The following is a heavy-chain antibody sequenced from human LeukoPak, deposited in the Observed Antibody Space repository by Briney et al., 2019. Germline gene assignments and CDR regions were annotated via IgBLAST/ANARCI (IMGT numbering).Heavy chain of an antibody. Sequence: ASVKVSCKASGYTFTSYGISWVRQAPGQGLEWMGWISAYNGNTNYAQKFQGRVTITADESTSTAYMELSSLRSEDTAVYYCARDRNWFDPWGQGTLVTVSS. CDR3: ARDRNWFDP. CDR2: ISAYNGNT. CDR1: GYTFTSYG. J-gene: IGHJ5*02. V-gene: IGHV1-18*01.